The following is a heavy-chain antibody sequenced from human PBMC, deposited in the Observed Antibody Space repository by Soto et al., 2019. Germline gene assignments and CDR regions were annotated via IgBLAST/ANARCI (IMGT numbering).Heavy chain of an antibody. CDR2: IYYSGTT. V-gene: IGHV4-39*01. CDR3: ARPKTIGAAAGKGWFDP. D-gene: IGHD6-13*01. Sequence: SETLSLTCTVSGDSITSNSYFWAWIRQPPGKGLEWIGSIYYSGTTYYNPSLKSRVTISVDRSKSQFSLKLSSVTAADMAMYYCARPKTIGAAAGKGWFDPWGQGTLVTVS. J-gene: IGHJ5*02. CDR1: GDSITSNSYF.